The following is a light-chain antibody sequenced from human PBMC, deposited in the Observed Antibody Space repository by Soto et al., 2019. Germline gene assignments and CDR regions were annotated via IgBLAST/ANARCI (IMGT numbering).Light chain of an antibody. CDR1: SSNIGSNC. Sequence: QSVLTQPPSASGTPGQRVTISCSGSSSNIGSNCVYWYQQLPGTAPKLLIYRNNQRPSGVPDRFSGSKSGTSASLAISGLRSEDEADYYCAAWDDSLSGLVVFGGGTKLTVL. V-gene: IGLV1-47*01. CDR2: RNN. CDR3: AAWDDSLSGLVV. J-gene: IGLJ2*01.